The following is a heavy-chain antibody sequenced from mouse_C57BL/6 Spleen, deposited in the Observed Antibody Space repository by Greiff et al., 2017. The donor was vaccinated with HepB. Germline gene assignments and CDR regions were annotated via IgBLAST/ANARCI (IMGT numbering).Heavy chain of an antibody. CDR3: ARSRGHYGYDRGAMDY. Sequence: QVQLQQPGTELVKPGASVKLSCKASGYTFTSYWMHWVKQRPGQGLEWIGNINPSNGGTNYNEKFKGKATLTVDTSSSTAYMELHSLTSEDSAVYFCARSRGHYGYDRGAMDYWGQGTSVTVSS. V-gene: IGHV1-53*01. CDR1: GYTFTSYW. CDR2: INPSNGGT. D-gene: IGHD2-2*01. J-gene: IGHJ4*01.